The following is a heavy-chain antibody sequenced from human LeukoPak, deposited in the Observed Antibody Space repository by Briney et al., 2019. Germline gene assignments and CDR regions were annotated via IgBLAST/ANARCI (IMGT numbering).Heavy chain of an antibody. CDR2: ISGSGGSI. Sequence: PGGSLRLSCAASGFTFISYAMSWVRQAPGKGPEWVSAISGSGGSIYYADSVKGRFTVSRDNSKNTLYLQMNTLRAEDTAVYYCAKDEDARPMYFQDWGQGTLVTVSS. D-gene: IGHD3-10*02. CDR3: AKDEDARPMYFQD. CDR1: GFTFISYA. V-gene: IGHV3-23*01. J-gene: IGHJ1*01.